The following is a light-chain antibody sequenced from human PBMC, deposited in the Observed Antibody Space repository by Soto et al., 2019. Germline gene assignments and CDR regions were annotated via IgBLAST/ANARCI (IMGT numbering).Light chain of an antibody. J-gene: IGLJ1*01. CDR1: SSDVGGYNY. CDR2: EVS. CDR3: SSYGSTSTRSV. V-gene: IGLV2-14*01. Sequence: QSVLTQPASVSGSPGQSITISCTGTSSDVGGYNYVSWYQQHPGKAPKLMIYEVSNRPSGVSNRFSCSKSGNTASLTISGLQAEDEADYFCSSYGSTSTRSVFGIGNKLTVI.